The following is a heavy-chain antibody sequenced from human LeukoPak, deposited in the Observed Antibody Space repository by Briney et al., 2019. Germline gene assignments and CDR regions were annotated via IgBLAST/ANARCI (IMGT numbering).Heavy chain of an antibody. CDR2: INPSVGSA. D-gene: IGHD3-22*01. J-gene: IGHJ3*02. CDR3: AREFSMTDPFTPINYDRSFGDAFDI. Sequence: GASVKVSCKASGYTFTYYYIHWVRQAPGQGLEWMGIINPSVGSASYAQKFQGRVTMTRDKSTSTVYMEVSSLRSEDTAVYYCAREFSMTDPFTPINYDRSFGDAFDIWGQGTIVTVSS. CDR1: GYTFTYYY. V-gene: IGHV1-46*01.